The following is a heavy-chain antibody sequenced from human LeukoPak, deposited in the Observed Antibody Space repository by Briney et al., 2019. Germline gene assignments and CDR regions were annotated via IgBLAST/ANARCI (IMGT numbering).Heavy chain of an antibody. CDR1: GFTFSSYS. CDR3: ARGPAYCGGDCLGY. D-gene: IGHD2-21*01. CDR2: ISSSSSTI. J-gene: IGHJ4*02. V-gene: IGHV3-48*01. Sequence: GGSLRLSCAASGFTFSSYSMNWVRQAPGKGLEWASYISSSSSTIYYADSVKGRFTISRDNAKNSLYLQMNSLRAEDTAVYYCARGPAYCGGDCLGYWGQGTLVTVSS.